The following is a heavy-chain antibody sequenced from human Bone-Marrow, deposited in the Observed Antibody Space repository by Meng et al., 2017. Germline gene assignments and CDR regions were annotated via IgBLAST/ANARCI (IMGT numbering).Heavy chain of an antibody. Sequence: GESLKISCAVSGVTFSGSDIHWVRQASRKGLEWVGRIETKPNNYATSYGESLRGRFTISRDDSKNMAYLQMNSLRAEDTAVYYCATGYCSGGSCPFYYYYYGMDVWGQGTTVTVSS. D-gene: IGHD2-15*01. CDR1: GVTFSGSD. CDR3: ATGYCSGGSCPFYYYYYGMDV. J-gene: IGHJ6*02. V-gene: IGHV3-73*01. CDR2: IETKPNNYAT.